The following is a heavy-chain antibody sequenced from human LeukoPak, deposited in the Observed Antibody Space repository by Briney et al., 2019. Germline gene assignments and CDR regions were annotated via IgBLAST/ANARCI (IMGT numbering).Heavy chain of an antibody. CDR2: IYYSGST. CDR1: GGSISSGDYY. D-gene: IGHD3-3*01. Sequence: PSQTLSLTCTVSGGSISSGDYYWSWIRQPPGKGLEWIGYIYYSGSTYYNPSLKSRVTISVDTSKNQFSLKLSSVTAADTAVYYCARGYDFLSGYYSYYFDYWGQGTLVTV. V-gene: IGHV4-30-4*08. CDR3: ARGYDFLSGYYSYYFDY. J-gene: IGHJ4*02.